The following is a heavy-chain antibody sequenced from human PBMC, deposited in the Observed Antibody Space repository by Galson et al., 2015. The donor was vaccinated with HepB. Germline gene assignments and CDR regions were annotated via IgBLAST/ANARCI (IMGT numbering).Heavy chain of an antibody. V-gene: IGHV1-46*01. CDR3: ARGVSTSGNYYNPPDY. J-gene: IGHJ4*02. Sequence: SVKVSCKASGYTFIYYYIHWVRQAPGQGLEWMGIINPSGGSTSYTQKFQGRVTMTTDTSTSTVYMVLSSLRSEDTAQYYCARGVSTSGNYYNPPDYWGQGTLVTVSS. CDR1: GYTFIYYY. CDR2: INPSGGST. D-gene: IGHD3-10*01.